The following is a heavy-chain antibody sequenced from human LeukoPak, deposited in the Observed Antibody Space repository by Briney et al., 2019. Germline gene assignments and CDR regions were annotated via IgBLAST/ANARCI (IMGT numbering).Heavy chain of an antibody. CDR2: IYYSGST. Sequence: SETLSLTCTVSGGSISSYYWSWLRQPPGKGLEWIGYIYYSGSTNYNPSLKSRVTISVDTSKNQFSLKLSSVTAADTAVYYCARLYSSSFPLYWGQGTLVTVAS. J-gene: IGHJ4*02. CDR1: GGSISSYY. V-gene: IGHV4-59*08. CDR3: ARLYSSSFPLY. D-gene: IGHD6-6*01.